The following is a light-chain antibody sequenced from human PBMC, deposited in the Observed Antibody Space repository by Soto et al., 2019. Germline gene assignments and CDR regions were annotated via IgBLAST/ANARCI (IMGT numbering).Light chain of an antibody. J-gene: IGKJ2*01. V-gene: IGKV1-5*03. CDR3: QQYNSYWYT. Sequence: DIQMTQSPSTLSASVGDRVTITCRASQSISSWLAWYQQKPGKAPKLLIYKASSLARGVPSRFSGSGSGTEFTLTISSLQPDDFATYYCQQYNSYWYTFGQGTKLEIK. CDR1: QSISSW. CDR2: KAS.